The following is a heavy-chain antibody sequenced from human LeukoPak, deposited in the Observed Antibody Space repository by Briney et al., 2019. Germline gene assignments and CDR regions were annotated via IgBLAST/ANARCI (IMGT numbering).Heavy chain of an antibody. V-gene: IGHV1-18*01. CDR1: GYTFTSYG. D-gene: IGHD2-15*01. J-gene: IGHJ5*02. Sequence: ASVKVSCKASGYTFTSYGISWVRQAPGQGLEWMGCISGYNGNTNYAQKLQGRVTMTTDTSTSTAYMELRSLTSDDTAVYYCALGYCSGGTCWPWGQGTLVTVSS. CDR2: ISGYNGNT. CDR3: ALGYCSGGTCWP.